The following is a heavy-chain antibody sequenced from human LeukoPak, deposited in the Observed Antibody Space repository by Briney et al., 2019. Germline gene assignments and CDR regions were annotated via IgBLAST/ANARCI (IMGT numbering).Heavy chain of an antibody. V-gene: IGHV4-4*02. Sequence: SGTLSLTCAVSGGSISSSNWWSWVRQPPGKGLEWIGEIYHSGSTNYNPSLKSRVTISVDKSENQFSLKLSSVTAADTAVYYCARDQYGAAFDIWGQGTMVTVSS. CDR1: GGSISSSNW. CDR2: IYHSGST. J-gene: IGHJ3*02. CDR3: ARDQYGAAFDI. D-gene: IGHD1-26*01.